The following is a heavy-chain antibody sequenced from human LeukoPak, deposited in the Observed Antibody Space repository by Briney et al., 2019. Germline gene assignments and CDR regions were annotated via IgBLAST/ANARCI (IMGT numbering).Heavy chain of an antibody. J-gene: IGHJ4*02. CDR2: INTDGSGT. CDR3: ARGLGGSYPFDC. D-gene: IGHD3-16*02. CDR1: GFSFSNYW. Sequence: GGSLRLSCAPSGFSFSNYWMDWVRQAPGEGLGWVSRINTDGSGTTYADSVKGRFTISRDNAKNTLYLQMNSLRADDTAVYFCARGLGGSYPFDCWGQGALVTVSS. V-gene: IGHV3-74*01.